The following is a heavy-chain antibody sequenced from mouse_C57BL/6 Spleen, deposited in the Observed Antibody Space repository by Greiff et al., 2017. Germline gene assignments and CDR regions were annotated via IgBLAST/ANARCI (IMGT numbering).Heavy chain of an antibody. CDR1: GYTFTDYY. J-gene: IGHJ4*01. V-gene: IGHV1-26*01. D-gene: IGHD1-1*01. CDR2: INPNNGGT. Sequence: VQLQQSGPELVKPGASVKISCKASGYTFTDYYMNWVQQSHGKSLEWIGDINPNNGGTSYNQKFKGKATLTVDKSSSTAYLELRSLTSEDSAVYYCARSPLIGSSSYYAMDYWGQGTSVTVSS. CDR3: ARSPLIGSSSYYAMDY.